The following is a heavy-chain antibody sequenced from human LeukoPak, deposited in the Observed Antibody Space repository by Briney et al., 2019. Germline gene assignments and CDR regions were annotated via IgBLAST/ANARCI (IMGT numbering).Heavy chain of an antibody. J-gene: IGHJ5*02. CDR1: GYSFTSYW. CDR3: ARHTAFSDISRWFDP. CDR2: IYAGDSQT. Sequence: GESLKISCKGSGYSFTSYWIAWVRQMPGKVLEWMGIIYAGDSQTRYSPSFQGQVTISADKSISTAYLQWSSLKASDTAMYYCARHTAFSDISRWFDPWGQGTLVTVSS. D-gene: IGHD3-9*01. V-gene: IGHV5-51*01.